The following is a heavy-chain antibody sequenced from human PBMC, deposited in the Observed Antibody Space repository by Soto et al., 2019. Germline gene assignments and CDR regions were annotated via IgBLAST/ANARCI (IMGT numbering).Heavy chain of an antibody. CDR1: GFTFSSYA. V-gene: IGHV3-23*01. CDR2: ISGSGGST. D-gene: IGHD6-19*01. CDR3: AKGHTPSGWHVDY. J-gene: IGHJ4*02. Sequence: GGPLRLSCAASGFTFSSYAMSWVRQAPGKGLEWVSAISGSGGSTYYTDSVKGRFTISRDNSKNTLYLQMNSLRAEDTAVYYCAKGHTPSGWHVDYWGQRTLVTVSS.